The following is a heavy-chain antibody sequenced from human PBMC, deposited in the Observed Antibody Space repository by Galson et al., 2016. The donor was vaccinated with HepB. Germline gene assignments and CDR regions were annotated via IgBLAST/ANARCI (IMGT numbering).Heavy chain of an antibody. CDR1: GFTFYNYA. V-gene: IGHV3-53*01. D-gene: IGHD5-24*01. J-gene: IGHJ6*02. CDR2: IYSGGST. CDR3: ARDPMATRYYYYGMDV. Sequence: SLRLSCAASGFTFYNYAMDWVRQAPGKGLEWVSVIYSGGSTYYAESVKGRFTISRDNSKNTLYLQMNSLRAEDTAVYYCARDPMATRYYYYGMDVWGQGTTVTVSS.